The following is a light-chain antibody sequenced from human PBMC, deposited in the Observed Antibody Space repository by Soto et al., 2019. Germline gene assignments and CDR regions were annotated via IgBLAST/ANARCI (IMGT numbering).Light chain of an antibody. V-gene: IGLV1-47*03. CDR3: AAWDDSLSGHVV. Sequence: QLVLTQPPSASGTPGQRVTISCSGSSSNIGSNYVYWYQQLPGTAPKLLIYRNNQRPSGVPDRFSGSKSGTSASLAISGLWSEDEADYYCAAWDDSLSGHVVFGGGTKVTVL. CDR2: RNN. J-gene: IGLJ2*01. CDR1: SSNIGSNY.